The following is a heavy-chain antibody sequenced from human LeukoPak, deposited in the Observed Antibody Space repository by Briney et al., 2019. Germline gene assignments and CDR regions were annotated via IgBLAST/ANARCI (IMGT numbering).Heavy chain of an antibody. CDR1: GFPFSDFS. CDR2: TNSGGTST. J-gene: IGHJ4*02. V-gene: IGHV3-23*01. D-gene: IGHD2-8*01. Sequence: GGSLRLSCATSGFPFSDFSMSWVRQAPGKGLEWISTTNSGGTSTYYAESVKGRFTISRDNSKNTLYLQMTSLRVEDTAVYYCAKQSYARSLGEGGPGTLVSVSS. CDR3: AKQSYARSLGE.